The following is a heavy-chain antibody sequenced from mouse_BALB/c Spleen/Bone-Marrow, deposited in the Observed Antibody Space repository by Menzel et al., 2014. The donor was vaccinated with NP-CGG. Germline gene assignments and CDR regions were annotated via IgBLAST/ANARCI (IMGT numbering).Heavy chain of an antibody. Sequence: EVQRAESGAERVKPGVSTKLSCSASGFNIKDTYMHWVKQRPEQGLEWIGRIDPANGNTKYDPKFQGKATITADTSSNPAYLQLSSLTSEDTAVYYCANYYYGSSLFAYWGQGTLVTVSA. CDR3: ANYYYGSSLFAY. V-gene: IGHV14-3*02. CDR2: IDPANGNT. D-gene: IGHD1-1*01. CDR1: GFNIKDTY. J-gene: IGHJ3*01.